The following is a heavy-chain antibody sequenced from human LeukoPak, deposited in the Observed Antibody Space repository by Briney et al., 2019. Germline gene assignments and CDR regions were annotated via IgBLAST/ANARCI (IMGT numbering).Heavy chain of an antibody. CDR1: GFPFITYN. D-gene: IGHD3-22*01. CDR2: IYSGGST. V-gene: IGHV3-66*01. Sequence: GGSLVLSCAASGFPFITYNMNWVRQAPGKGLEWGSVIYSGGSTYYADSVKGRFTISRDNSKNTLYLQMNSLRAEDTAVYYCARDSNYYDSSGYWVSFDYWGQGTLVTVSS. J-gene: IGHJ4*02. CDR3: ARDSNYYDSSGYWVSFDY.